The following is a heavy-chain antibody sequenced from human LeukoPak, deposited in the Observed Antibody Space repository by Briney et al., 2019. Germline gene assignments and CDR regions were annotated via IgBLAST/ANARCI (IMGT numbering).Heavy chain of an antibody. V-gene: IGHV3-23*01. CDR3: ARYENGGIDY. CDR2: ISGSGGST. Sequence: GGSLRLSCAASGFTFDDYAMHWVRQAPGKGLEWVSAISGSGGSTYYADSVKGRFTISRDNSKNTLYLQMNNLRAEDTALYYCARYENGGIDYWGQGTLVTVSS. J-gene: IGHJ4*02. D-gene: IGHD2-15*01. CDR1: GFTFDDYA.